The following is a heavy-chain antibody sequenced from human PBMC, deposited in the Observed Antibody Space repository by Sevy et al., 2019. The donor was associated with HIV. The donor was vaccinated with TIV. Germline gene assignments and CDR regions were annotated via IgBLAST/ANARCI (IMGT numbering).Heavy chain of an antibody. CDR2: ISFDGSNK. J-gene: IGHJ4*02. Sequence: GGSLRLSCAASGFSFSGYAIHWVRQAPGKGLEWVAVISFDGSNKYYADSVKGRFTNSRDNSKNTLFRQMNSLRAEDTAVYYCAKEGAYSYTTYFDYWGQGTVVTVSS. V-gene: IGHV3-30*18. CDR3: AKEGAYSYTTYFDY. D-gene: IGHD1-26*01. CDR1: GFSFSGYA.